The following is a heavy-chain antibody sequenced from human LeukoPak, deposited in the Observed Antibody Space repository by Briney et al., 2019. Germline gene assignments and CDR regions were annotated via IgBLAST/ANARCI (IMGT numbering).Heavy chain of an antibody. CDR3: ARDQQLQYYFDY. D-gene: IGHD6-13*01. CDR2: INPNSGGT. Sequence: ASVKVSCKASGYTFTSYYMHWVRQAPGQGLEWMGWINPNSGGTNYAQKFQGRVTMTRDTSISTAYMELSRPRSDDTAVYYCARDQQLQYYFDYWGQGTLVTVSS. V-gene: IGHV1-2*02. CDR1: GYTFTSYY. J-gene: IGHJ4*02.